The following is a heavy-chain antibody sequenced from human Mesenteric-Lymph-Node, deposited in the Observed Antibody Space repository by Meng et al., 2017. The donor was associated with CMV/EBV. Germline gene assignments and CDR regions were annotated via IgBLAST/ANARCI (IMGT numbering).Heavy chain of an antibody. D-gene: IGHD3-16*01. CDR1: GGSISSYY. CDR3: ARDGGGRSRYFDL. V-gene: IGHV4-59*01. Sequence: SETLSLTCTVSGGSISSYYWSWIRQPPGKGLEWIGYIYYSGSTNYNPSLKSRVTISVDTSKNQFSLKLSSVTAADTAVYYCARDGGGRSRYFDLWGRGTLVTVSS. J-gene: IGHJ2*01. CDR2: IYYSGST.